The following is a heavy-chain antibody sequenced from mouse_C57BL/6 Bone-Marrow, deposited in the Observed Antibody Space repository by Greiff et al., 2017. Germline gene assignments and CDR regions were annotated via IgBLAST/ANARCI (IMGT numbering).Heavy chain of an antibody. CDR1: GYTFTSYW. CDR3: ARTDYSNWGFAY. J-gene: IGHJ3*01. CDR2: INPSSGYT. Sequence: QVQLQQSGAELAKPGASVKLSCKASGYTFTSYWMHWVKQRPGQGLEWIGYINPSSGYTKYKQKFKDKATLTADKSSSTAYMQLSSLTYVDSAVYYCARTDYSNWGFAYWGQGTLVTVSA. V-gene: IGHV1-7*01. D-gene: IGHD2-5*01.